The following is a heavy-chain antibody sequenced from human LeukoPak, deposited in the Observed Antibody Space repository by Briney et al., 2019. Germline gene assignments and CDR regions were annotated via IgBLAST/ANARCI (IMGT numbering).Heavy chain of an antibody. CDR3: ARSSSSPGDDY. Sequence: PSETLSLTCTVSDDSISSYYWSWIRQPPGKGQEWIGTIYYSGSSYYNPSLKSRVTISVDTSKNQLSLKLSSVTAADTAVYYCARSSSSPGDDYWGQGTLVTVSS. CDR1: DDSISSYY. J-gene: IGHJ4*02. D-gene: IGHD6-6*01. V-gene: IGHV4-59*04. CDR2: IYYSGSS.